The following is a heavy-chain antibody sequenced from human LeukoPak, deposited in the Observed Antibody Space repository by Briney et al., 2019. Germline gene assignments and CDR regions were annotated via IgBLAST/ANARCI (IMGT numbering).Heavy chain of an antibody. CDR1: GGSISSYY. V-gene: IGHV4-59*01. D-gene: IGHD6-13*01. J-gene: IGHJ6*03. Sequence: SETLSLTCTVSGGSISSYYWSWIRQPPGKGLEWIGYIYYSGSTNYNPSLKSRVTISVDTSKNQFSLKLSSVTAEDTAVYYCARVDHGSSYYYYYMDVWGKGTTVTVSS. CDR2: IYYSGST. CDR3: ARVDHGSSYYYYYMDV.